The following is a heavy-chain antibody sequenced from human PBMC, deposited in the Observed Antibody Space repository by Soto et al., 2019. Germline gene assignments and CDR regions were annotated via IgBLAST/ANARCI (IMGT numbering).Heavy chain of an antibody. Sequence: EVQLLESGGGLVQPGGSLRLSCAASGFTFSSYAMSWVRQAPGKGLEWVSAISGSGGSTYYAYSVKGRFTISRDNSNNTLYLQMNSLRAEDTAVYYCADYGSGTLDYWGQGTLVTVSS. CDR3: ADYGSGTLDY. J-gene: IGHJ4*02. V-gene: IGHV3-23*01. CDR2: ISGSGGST. D-gene: IGHD3-10*01. CDR1: GFTFSSYA.